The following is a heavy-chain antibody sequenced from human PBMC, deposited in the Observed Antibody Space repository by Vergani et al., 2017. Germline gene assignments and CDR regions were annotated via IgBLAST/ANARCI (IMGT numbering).Heavy chain of an antibody. CDR1: GFTFSSYG. CDR2: IRYDGSNK. J-gene: IGHJ4*02. D-gene: IGHD5-18*01. CDR3: AKDAAQYMDTAMALGH. V-gene: IGHV3-30*02. Sequence: QVQLVESGGGVVQPGGSLRLSCAASGFTFSSYGMHWVRQAPGKGLEWVAFIRYDGSNKYYADSVKGRFTISRDNSKNTLYLQMNSLIAEDTAVYYCAKDAAQYMDTAMALGHWGQGTLVTVSS.